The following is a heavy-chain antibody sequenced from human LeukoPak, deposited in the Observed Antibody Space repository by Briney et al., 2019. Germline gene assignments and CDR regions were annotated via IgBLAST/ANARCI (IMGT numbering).Heavy chain of an antibody. CDR2: IYYSGST. V-gene: IGHV4-59*01. Sequence: SETLSLTCTVSGGSISSYYWSWIRQPPGKGLEWIGYIYYSGSTNYNPSLKSRVTISVDTSKNQFSLKLSSVTAADTAVYYCARDFRDYDFWSGYSKRRPYSAADTHYYYYMDVWGKGTTVTVSS. D-gene: IGHD3-3*01. CDR3: ARDFRDYDFWSGYSKRRPYSAADTHYYYYMDV. CDR1: GGSISSYY. J-gene: IGHJ6*03.